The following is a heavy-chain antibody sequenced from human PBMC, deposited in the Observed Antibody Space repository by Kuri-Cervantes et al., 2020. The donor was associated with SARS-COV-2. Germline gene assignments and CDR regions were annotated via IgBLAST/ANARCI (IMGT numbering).Heavy chain of an antibody. CDR3: ARDGGGYYDSSGYYGQLGFDY. J-gene: IGHJ4*02. V-gene: IGHV3-48*02. CDR2: ISSSSSTI. Sequence: GGSLRLSCAASGFTFSSYSMNWVRQAPGKGLEWVSYISSSSSTIYYADSVKGRFTISGDNAKNSLYLQMNSLRDEDTAVYYCARDGGGYYDSSGYYGQLGFDYWGQGTLVTVSS. D-gene: IGHD3-22*01. CDR1: GFTFSSYS.